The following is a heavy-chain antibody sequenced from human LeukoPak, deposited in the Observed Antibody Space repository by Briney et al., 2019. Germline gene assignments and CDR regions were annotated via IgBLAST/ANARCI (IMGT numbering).Heavy chain of an antibody. CDR3: ATVRGVAVAGSSYWYFDL. CDR2: FDPEDGET. J-gene: IGHJ2*01. CDR1: GYTLTELS. Sequence: ASVKVSCKASGYTLTELSMHWVRQAPGKGLEWMGGFDPEDGETIYAQKFQGRVTMTEDTSTDTAYMELSSLRSEDTAVYYCATVRGVAVAGSSYWYFDLWGRGTLVTVSS. D-gene: IGHD6-19*01. V-gene: IGHV1-24*01.